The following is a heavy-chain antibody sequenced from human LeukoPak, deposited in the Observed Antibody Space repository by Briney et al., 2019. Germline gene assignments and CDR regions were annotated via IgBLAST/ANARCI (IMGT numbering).Heavy chain of an antibody. D-gene: IGHD3-3*01. V-gene: IGHV1-69*04. CDR1: GGTFSSYA. CDR3: ARDESYDFWSGYPVALENNWFDP. Sequence: GASVKVSCKASGGTFSSYAISWVRQAPGQGLEWMGRIIPILGIANYAQKFQGRVTITADKSTSTAYMELSSLRSEDTAVYYCARDESYDFWSGYPVALENNWFDPWGRGTLVTVSS. CDR2: IIPILGIA. J-gene: IGHJ5*02.